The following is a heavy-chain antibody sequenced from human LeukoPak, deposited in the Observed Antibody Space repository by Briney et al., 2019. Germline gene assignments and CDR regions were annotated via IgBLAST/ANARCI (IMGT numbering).Heavy chain of an antibody. Sequence: GGSLRLSCAASGFTFSNAWMNWVRQAPGKGLEWVGRIKTKTEGGTTDYAAPVKGRFTISRDDSKNAVYLQMNSLETEDTAVYYCASYGSGSHDYWGQGSLVTVSS. D-gene: IGHD3-10*01. V-gene: IGHV3-15*01. CDR1: GFTFSNAW. CDR2: IKTKTEGGTT. J-gene: IGHJ4*02. CDR3: ASYGSGSHDY.